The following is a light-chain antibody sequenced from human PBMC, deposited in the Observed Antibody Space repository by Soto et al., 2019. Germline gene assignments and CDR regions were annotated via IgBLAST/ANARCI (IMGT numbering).Light chain of an antibody. CDR2: DTD. Sequence: QSVLTQPPSLSAAPGQKVTISCSGSSSNIGTNFVSWYQQLPGTAPKLLIYDTDKRPSGNPDRFSASKSCTSATLVITGLQTGDEADYYCGAWDSSVSAVIFGGGTKLTVL. V-gene: IGLV1-51*01. CDR1: SSNIGTNF. CDR3: GAWDSSVSAVI. J-gene: IGLJ2*01.